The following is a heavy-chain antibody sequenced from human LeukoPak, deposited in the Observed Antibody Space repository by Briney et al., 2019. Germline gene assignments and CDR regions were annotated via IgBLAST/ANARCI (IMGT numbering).Heavy chain of an antibody. CDR1: GFTLGSYW. CDR3: ARGPREYCSTTSCSFDY. D-gene: IGHD2-2*01. Sequence: GGSLRLSCEASGFTLGSYWMSWVRQAPGKELEWVANIKQDGGEKYYVASVKGRFTIFRDNGKNSLYLQMTSLRAEDTAVYYCARGPREYCSTTSCSFDYWGQGTLVTVSS. J-gene: IGHJ4*02. V-gene: IGHV3-7*01. CDR2: IKQDGGEK.